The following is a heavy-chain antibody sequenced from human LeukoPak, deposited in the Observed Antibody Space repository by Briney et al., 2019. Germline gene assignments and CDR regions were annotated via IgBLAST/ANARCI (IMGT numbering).Heavy chain of an antibody. Sequence: GGSLRLSCAASGFTFSSYAMSWVRQAPGKGLEWVSAISGSGGSTYYADSVKGRFTISRDNSKNTLYLQMNSLRAEDTAVYYCAKALDPGGSGYYCGFDYWGQGALVTVSS. V-gene: IGHV3-23*01. CDR1: GFTFSSYA. J-gene: IGHJ4*02. CDR2: ISGSGGST. D-gene: IGHD3-22*01. CDR3: AKALDPGGSGYYCGFDY.